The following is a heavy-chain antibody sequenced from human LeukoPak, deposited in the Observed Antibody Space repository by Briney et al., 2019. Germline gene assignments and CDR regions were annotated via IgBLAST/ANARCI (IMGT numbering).Heavy chain of an antibody. CDR2: VSTSGGST. J-gene: IGHJ3*01. Sequence: GGSLRLSCAASGLTFSRYAMSWVRQAPGKGLEWVSGVSTSGGSTYYADSVKGRFTISRDNFNHTLSLQMNSLRVEDTAIYYCVKDIQLSTWGLGTMVTVSS. CDR1: GLTFSRYA. D-gene: IGHD5-24*01. CDR3: VKDIQLST. V-gene: IGHV3-23*01.